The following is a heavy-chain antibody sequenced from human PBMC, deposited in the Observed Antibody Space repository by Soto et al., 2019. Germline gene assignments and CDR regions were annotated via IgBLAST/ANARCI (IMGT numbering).Heavy chain of an antibody. CDR1: GGTFSSYT. Sequence: QVQLVQSGAEVKKPGSSVKVSCKASGGTFSSYTISWVRQAPGQGLEWMGRIIPILGIANYAQKFQGRVTITADKSTSTAYMELSSLRSEDTAVYYCAEGDYGDGYDAFDIWGQGTMVTVSS. CDR3: AEGDYGDGYDAFDI. J-gene: IGHJ3*02. V-gene: IGHV1-69*02. D-gene: IGHD4-17*01. CDR2: IIPILGIA.